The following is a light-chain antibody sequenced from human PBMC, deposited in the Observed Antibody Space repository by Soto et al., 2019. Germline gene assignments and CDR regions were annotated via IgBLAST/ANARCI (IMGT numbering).Light chain of an antibody. J-gene: IGKJ2*01. CDR1: QSISSW. Sequence: DIQMTQSPSTLSASVGDRVTITCRASQSISSWLAWYQQKPGKAPKLLIYKASSLEGGVPSRFSGSGSGTEFTLTISSLQPDDIATYYCQQYNSWGTFGQGTKLEIK. V-gene: IGKV1-5*03. CDR3: QQYNSWGT. CDR2: KAS.